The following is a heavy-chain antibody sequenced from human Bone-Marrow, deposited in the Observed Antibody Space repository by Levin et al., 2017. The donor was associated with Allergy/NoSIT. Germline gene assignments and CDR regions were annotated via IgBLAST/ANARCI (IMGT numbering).Heavy chain of an antibody. CDR2: ISTSSVYT. J-gene: IGHJ6*02. D-gene: IGHD4-17*01. Sequence: GESLKISCAASGFTFTTYNMNWVRQAPGKGLEWVSSISTSSVYTHYADSVKGRFTISRDNAKNSVYLQMNSLRAEDTAVYYCAREGGIYGDPYGLDVWGRGTTVTVSS. CDR3: AREGGIYGDPYGLDV. CDR1: GFTFTTYN. V-gene: IGHV3-21*01.